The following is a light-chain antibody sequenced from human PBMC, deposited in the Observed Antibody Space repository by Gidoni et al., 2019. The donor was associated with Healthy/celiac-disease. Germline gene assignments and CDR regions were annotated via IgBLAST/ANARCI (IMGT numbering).Light chain of an antibody. J-gene: IGLJ1*01. CDR3: QVWDSSSDHYV. CDR1: NIGSKS. CDR2: DDS. Sequence: SYVLTQPTSVSVAPGQSARITWGGNNIGSKSVHWYQKKPGQAPVLVVYDDSDRPSGIPERFSGSNSGNTATLTISRVEAGDEADYYCQVWDSSSDHYVFGTGTKVTVL. V-gene: IGLV3-21*02.